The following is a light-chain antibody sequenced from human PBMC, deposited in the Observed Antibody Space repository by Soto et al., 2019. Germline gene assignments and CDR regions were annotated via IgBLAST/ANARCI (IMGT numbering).Light chain of an antibody. CDR3: MQALQTPYT. CDR1: QRLLHSNGNTF. Sequence: EIVMTQSPPSLTVTPGEPASISCRSSQRLLHSNGNTFLDWYLQKPGQSPQLLIYLGSNRASGVPDRVSGSEAGTDFTLKTSRVEAEDVGVYYCMQALQTPYTFGQGTKVDIK. J-gene: IGKJ2*01. V-gene: IGKV2-28*01. CDR2: LGS.